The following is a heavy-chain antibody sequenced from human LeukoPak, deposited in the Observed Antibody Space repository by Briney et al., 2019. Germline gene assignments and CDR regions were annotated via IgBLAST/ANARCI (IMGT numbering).Heavy chain of an antibody. CDR2: IYYSGST. Sequence: SETLSLTXTVSGGSISSYYWSWIRQPPGKGLEWIGYIYYSGSTNYNPSLKSRVTISVDTSKNQFSLKLSSVTAADTAVYYCAREQYSSSPFGYWGQGTLVTVSS. V-gene: IGHV4-59*01. CDR3: AREQYSSSPFGY. D-gene: IGHD6-6*01. CDR1: GGSISSYY. J-gene: IGHJ4*02.